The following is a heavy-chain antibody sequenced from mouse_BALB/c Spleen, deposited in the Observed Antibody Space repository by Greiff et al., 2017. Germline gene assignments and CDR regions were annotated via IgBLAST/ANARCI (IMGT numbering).Heavy chain of an antibody. Sequence: EVHLVESGAELVKPGASVKLSCTASGFNIKDTYMHWVKQRPEQGLEWIGRIDPANGNTKYDPKFQGKATITADTSSNTAYLQLSSLTSEDTAVYYCARHDVDYAMDYWGQGTSVTVSS. J-gene: IGHJ4*01. CDR3: ARHDVDYAMDY. D-gene: IGHD2-12*01. CDR1: GFNIKDTY. V-gene: IGHV14-3*02. CDR2: IDPANGNT.